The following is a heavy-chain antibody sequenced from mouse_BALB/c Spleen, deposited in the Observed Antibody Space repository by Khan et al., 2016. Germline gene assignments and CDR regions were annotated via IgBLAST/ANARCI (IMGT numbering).Heavy chain of an antibody. V-gene: IGHV3-6*02. CDR1: GYSITSGYY. CDR3: ARDGITGTFVY. CDR2: ISYDGSD. J-gene: IGHJ3*01. D-gene: IGHD4-1*01. Sequence: EVQLQESGPGLVKPSQSLSLTCSVTGYSITSGYYWNWIRQFPGNKLEWMGCISYDGSDNYNPSLKNRISITRDTSKNQFFLKLNSMTTEDTATEYCARDGITGTFVYWGQGTLVTVSA.